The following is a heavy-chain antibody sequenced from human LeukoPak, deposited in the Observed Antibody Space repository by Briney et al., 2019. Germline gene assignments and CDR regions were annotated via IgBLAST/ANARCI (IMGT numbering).Heavy chain of an antibody. D-gene: IGHD3-22*01. CDR3: ARGRGYDSSGYPHAFDY. Sequence: SVKVSCKASGGTFSSYAISWVRQAPGQGLEWMGGIIPIFGTANYAQKFQGRVTITADESTSTAYMELSSLRSEDTAVYYCARGRGYDSSGYPHAFDYWGQGTLVIVSS. CDR1: GGTFSSYA. CDR2: IIPIFGTA. V-gene: IGHV1-69*13. J-gene: IGHJ4*02.